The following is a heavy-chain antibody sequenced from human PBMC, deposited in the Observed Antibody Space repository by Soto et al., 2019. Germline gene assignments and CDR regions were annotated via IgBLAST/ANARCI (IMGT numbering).Heavy chain of an antibody. V-gene: IGHV3-30*18. J-gene: IGHJ4*02. CDR3: AKDRDERDSSGFDY. CDR2: ISYDGSNK. Sequence: GGSLRLSCAASGFTFSSHGMHWVRQAPGKGLEWVAVISYDGSNKYYADSVKGRFTISRDNSKNTLYLQMNSLRAEDTAVYYCAKDRDERDSSGFDYWGQGTLVTVSS. D-gene: IGHD3-22*01. CDR1: GFTFSSHG.